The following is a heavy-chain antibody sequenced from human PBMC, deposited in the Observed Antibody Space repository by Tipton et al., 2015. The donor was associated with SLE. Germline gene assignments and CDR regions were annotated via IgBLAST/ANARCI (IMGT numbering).Heavy chain of an antibody. CDR3: AGGIAAAEFAAFDI. V-gene: IGHV4-4*08. CDR1: GGSISSYY. CDR2: IYTSGST. D-gene: IGHD6-13*01. Sequence: TLSLTCTVSGGSISSYYWSWIRQPPGKGLEWIGYIYTSGSTNYNPSLKSRVTMSVDTSKNQVSLKLSSVTAADTAVYYCAGGIAAAEFAAFDIWGQGTMVTVSS. J-gene: IGHJ3*02.